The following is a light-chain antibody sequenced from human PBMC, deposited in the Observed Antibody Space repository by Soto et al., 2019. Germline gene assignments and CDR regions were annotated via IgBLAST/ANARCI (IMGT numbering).Light chain of an antibody. CDR1: ALPKQY. CDR3: QSADSSGTYYV. CDR2: KDS. Sequence: SYALAQPPSVSVSPGQTARITCSGDALPKQYAYWYQQKPGQAPVLVIYKDSGRPSGIPERFSGSSSGTTVTLTISGVQAEDEADYYCQSADSSGTYYVFGTGTKVTVL. V-gene: IGLV3-25*02. J-gene: IGLJ1*01.